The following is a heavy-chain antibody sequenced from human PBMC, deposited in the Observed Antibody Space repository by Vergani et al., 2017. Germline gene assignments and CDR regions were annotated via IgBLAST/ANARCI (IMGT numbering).Heavy chain of an antibody. CDR3: ARAYGRYDWFDY. D-gene: IGHD1-20*01. V-gene: IGHV3-7*01. CDR2: IKQDGSED. J-gene: IGHJ4*01. Sequence: EVHLLESGGGLVQSGGSLRLSCEASGFNFQIYWMGWVRQTAEKGLEWVANIKQDGSEDYYVDSVKGRFTITRDNAKKFIYLQMNSLRADDTAVYYCARAYGRYDWFDYWGQRTLVTVSS. CDR1: GFNFQIYW.